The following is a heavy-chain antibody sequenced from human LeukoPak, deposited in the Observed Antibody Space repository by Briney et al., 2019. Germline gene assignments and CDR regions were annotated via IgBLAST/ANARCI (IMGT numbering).Heavy chain of an antibody. CDR3: ARDLAMIVVDYYFDY. CDR2: NPKSGDT. V-gene: IGHV1-2*02. Sequence: GASVKVSCKAYGYTFTGYHIHWVRQAPGQGLEWMGGNPKSGDTNYAQQFQGRVTMTRDTSISTAYMELSRLRSDDTAVYYCARDLAMIVVDYYFDYWGQGTLVTVSS. CDR1: GYTFTGYH. D-gene: IGHD3-22*01. J-gene: IGHJ4*02.